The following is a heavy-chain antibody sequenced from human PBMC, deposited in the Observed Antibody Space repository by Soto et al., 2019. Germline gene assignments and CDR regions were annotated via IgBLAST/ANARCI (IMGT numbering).Heavy chain of an antibody. D-gene: IGHD2-15*01. Sequence: EVQLVESGGGLVMPGGSLRLSCAASGFTFASYHMSWVRQAPGNGLDWVSSINPSSSHIYYSDSVRGRFTISRDDSKNSLHLDMNSLRTEDVAIYYCVRGYCGGGGCYLRRDAFDVWGQGTAVTVSS. CDR2: INPSSSHI. J-gene: IGHJ3*01. CDR1: GFTFASYH. V-gene: IGHV3-21*02. CDR3: VRGYCGGGGCYLRRDAFDV.